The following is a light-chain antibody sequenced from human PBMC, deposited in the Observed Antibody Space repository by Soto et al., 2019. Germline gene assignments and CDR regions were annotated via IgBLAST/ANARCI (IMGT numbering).Light chain of an antibody. CDR1: SSNIGNRD. CDR3: GTWDGSSLGAVV. CDR2: EDN. V-gene: IGLV1-51*02. Sequence: QSVLTQPPSVSAAPGQKVTISCSGSSSNIGNRDVSWYQQFPGTAPKLLSYEDNKRPSGIPDRFSGSKSGTSATLAIAGLQTGDEADYYCGTWDGSSLGAVVLGGGTKLTVL. J-gene: IGLJ3*02.